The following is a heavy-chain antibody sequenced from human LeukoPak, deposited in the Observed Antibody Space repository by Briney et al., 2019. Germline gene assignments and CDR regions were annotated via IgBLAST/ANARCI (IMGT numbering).Heavy chain of an antibody. Sequence: SETLSLTCTVSGYSISSGYYWGWIRQPPGKGLEWIGSIYHSGSTYYNPSLKSRVTISVDTSKNQFSLKLSSVTAADTAVYYCARDKSRIAAAGTCFLSWGQGTLATVSS. D-gene: IGHD6-13*01. CDR3: ARDKSRIAAAGTCFLS. J-gene: IGHJ5*02. V-gene: IGHV4-38-2*02. CDR2: IYHSGST. CDR1: GYSISSGYY.